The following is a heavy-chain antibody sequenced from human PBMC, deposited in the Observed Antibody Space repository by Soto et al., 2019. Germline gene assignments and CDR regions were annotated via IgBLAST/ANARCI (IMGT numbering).Heavy chain of an antibody. CDR2: IDPSDSYT. V-gene: IGHV5-10-1*01. J-gene: IGHJ6*02. CDR1: GYSFTSYW. Sequence: PGESLKISCKGSGYSFTSYWISWVRQMPGKGLEWMGRIDPSDSYTNYSPSFQGHVTISADKSISTAYLQWSSLKASDTAMYYCARRKVAAVADPYYYGMDVWGQGTTVTVSS. D-gene: IGHD6-19*01. CDR3: ARRKVAAVADPYYYGMDV.